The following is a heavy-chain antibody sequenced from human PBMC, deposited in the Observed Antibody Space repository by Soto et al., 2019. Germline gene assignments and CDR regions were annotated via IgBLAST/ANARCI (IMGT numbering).Heavy chain of an antibody. D-gene: IGHD2-15*01. CDR1: GDSVSSNSAA. CDR3: GRAGRSGYCSGGSCYFSYYGMDV. Sequence: QSQTLSLTCAISGDSVSSNSAAWNWIRQSPSRGLEWLGRPYYRSKWYNDYAVSVKSRITINPDTSKNQFSLQLNSVTPEDTVVYYCGRAGRSGYCSGGSCYFSYYGMDVWGQGTTVTGSS. J-gene: IGHJ6*02. V-gene: IGHV6-1*01. CDR2: PYYRSKWYN.